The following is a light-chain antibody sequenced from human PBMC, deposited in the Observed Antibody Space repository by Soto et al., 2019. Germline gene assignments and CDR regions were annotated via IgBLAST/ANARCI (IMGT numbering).Light chain of an antibody. Sequence: DIQMTQSPSSLSASVGDRVTITCRASQGISNYLAWYQQKPGKVPKLLIYAASTLQSGVPSRFSGSGSGTDFTLTSSSLQPEDVATYYCQKYNSAPSWTFGQGTKVEI. CDR3: QKYNSAPSWT. CDR1: QGISNY. CDR2: AAS. J-gene: IGKJ1*01. V-gene: IGKV1-27*01.